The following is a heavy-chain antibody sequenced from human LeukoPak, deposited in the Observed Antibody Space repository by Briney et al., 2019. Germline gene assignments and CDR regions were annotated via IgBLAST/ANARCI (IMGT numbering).Heavy chain of an antibody. CDR1: GFTFSDYS. D-gene: IGHD3-10*01. V-gene: IGHV3-48*01. Sequence: GGSLRLSCAASGFTFSDYSMNWVRQAPGKGLEWLSYISSSSRTIYYADSVRGRFTVSRDNAKDSLYLQLNSLRAEDTAVYYCARDGSFMVRGVSIWVDYWGPGTLVTVSS. CDR2: ISSSSRTI. CDR3: ARDGSFMVRGVSIWVDY. J-gene: IGHJ4*02.